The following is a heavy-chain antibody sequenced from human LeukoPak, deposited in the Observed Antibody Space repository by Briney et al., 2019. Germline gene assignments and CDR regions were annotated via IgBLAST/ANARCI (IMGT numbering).Heavy chain of an antibody. J-gene: IGHJ3*02. V-gene: IGHV4-39*02. CDR3: ARDPSMTGTFDI. CDR2: IYYSGST. CDR1: GGSISSSSYY. Sequence: SETLSLTRTVSGGSISSSSYYWGWIRQPPGKGLEWIGSIYYSGSTYYNPSLKSRVTISVDTSKNQFSLKLSSVTAADTAVYYCARDPSMTGTFDIWGQGTMVTVSS. D-gene: IGHD2/OR15-2a*01.